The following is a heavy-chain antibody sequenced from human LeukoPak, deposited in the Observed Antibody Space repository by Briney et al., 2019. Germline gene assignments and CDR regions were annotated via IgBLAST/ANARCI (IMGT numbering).Heavy chain of an antibody. Sequence: PSETLSLTCTVSGGSISSGSYYWSWIRQPAGKGLEWIGRIYTSGSTNYNPSLKSRVTISVDTSKNRFSLKLSSVTAADTAVYYCARDYPGGYSYGYLGDYYYYMDVWGKGTTVTVSS. J-gene: IGHJ6*03. CDR3: ARDYPGGYSYGYLGDYYYYMDV. CDR1: GGSISSGSYY. V-gene: IGHV4-61*02. D-gene: IGHD5-18*01. CDR2: IYTSGST.